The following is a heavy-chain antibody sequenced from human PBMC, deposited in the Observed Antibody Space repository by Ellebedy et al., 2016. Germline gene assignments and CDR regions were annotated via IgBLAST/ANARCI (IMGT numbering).Heavy chain of an antibody. J-gene: IGHJ4*02. V-gene: IGHV3-53*01. Sequence: GESLKISXAASGVIVYTNYMTWVRQAPGKGLEWVSAISSGGDTHYADSVKGRFTISSDNSKNTLYLQMNSLRDEDTAVYYCATTKGEQWPYWGQGTLVTVSS. CDR3: ATTKGEQWPY. CDR1: GVIVYTNY. CDR2: ISSGGDT. D-gene: IGHD6-19*01.